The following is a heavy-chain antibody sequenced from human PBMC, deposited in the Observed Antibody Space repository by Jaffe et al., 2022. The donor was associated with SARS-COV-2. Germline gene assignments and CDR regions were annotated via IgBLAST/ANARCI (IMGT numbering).Heavy chain of an antibody. D-gene: IGHD3-22*01. V-gene: IGHV3-49*03. J-gene: IGHJ4*02. CDR1: GFTFGDYA. CDR2: IRSNTYGGAT. CDR3: TGGITMNAY. Sequence: EVQLVESGGGLVQPGRSLRLSCTASGFTFGDYAMSWFRQAPGKGLEWVGFIRSNTYGGATEYAASVKGRFTISRDDSKSIAYLQMNSLKTEDTAVYYCTGGITMNAYWGQGTLVTVSS.